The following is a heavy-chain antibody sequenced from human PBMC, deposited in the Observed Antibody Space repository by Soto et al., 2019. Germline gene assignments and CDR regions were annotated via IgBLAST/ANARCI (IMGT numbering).Heavy chain of an antibody. J-gene: IGHJ3*02. D-gene: IGHD1-26*01. CDR3: ARALRSWFRVGATSRNALDI. CDR1: GFTFSSYW. V-gene: IGHV3-7*05. Sequence: EVQLVESGGGLVQPGGSLRLSCAASGFTFSSYWMSWVRQAPGKGLEWVANIKQGGSEKYYVDAVKGRFTISRDNAKNSLYLQMNSMRAEDTAVYYCARALRSWFRVGATSRNALDIWGQGTMVTVSS. CDR2: IKQGGSEK.